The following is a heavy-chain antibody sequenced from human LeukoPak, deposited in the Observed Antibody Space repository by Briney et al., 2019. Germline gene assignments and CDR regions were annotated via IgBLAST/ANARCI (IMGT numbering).Heavy chain of an antibody. V-gene: IGHV3-21*01. D-gene: IGHD2-2*01. CDR2: ISSSSSYI. J-gene: IGHJ4*02. CDR3: ARIITSSTDLDY. CDR1: GFTFSSYS. Sequence: PGGSLRLSCAASGFTFSSYSMNWVRQAPGKGLEWVSSISSSSSYIYYADSVKGRFTISRDNAKNSLYLQMNSLRAEDTAVYYCARIITSSTDLDYWGQGTLVTVSS.